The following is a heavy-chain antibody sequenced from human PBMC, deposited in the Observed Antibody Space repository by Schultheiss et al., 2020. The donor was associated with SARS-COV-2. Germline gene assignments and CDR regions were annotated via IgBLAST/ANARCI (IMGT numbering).Heavy chain of an antibody. CDR2: ISSSSSYI. D-gene: IGHD2-2*02. CDR3: AKRGLGFHQLLYGDAFDI. J-gene: IGHJ3*02. V-gene: IGHV3-21*04. Sequence: GGSLRLSCAASGFTFSRYRMNWVRQAPGKGLEWVSSISSSSSYIYYADSVKGRFTISRDNSKNTLYLQMNSLRAEDTAVYYCAKRGLGFHQLLYGDAFDIWGQGTTVTVSS. CDR1: GFTFSRYR.